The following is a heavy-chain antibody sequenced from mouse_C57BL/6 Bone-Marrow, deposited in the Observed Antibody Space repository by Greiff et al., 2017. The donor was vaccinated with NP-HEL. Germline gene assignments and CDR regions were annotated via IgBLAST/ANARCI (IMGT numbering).Heavy chain of an antibody. D-gene: IGHD2-10*01. CDR2: IDPANGNT. Sequence: VQLQQSVAELVRPGASVKLSCTASGFNIKNTYMHWVKQRPEQGLGWIGRIDPANGNTKYAPKFQGKATITADTSSNTAYLQLSSLTSEDTAIYYCARSPYYDKTWFTYWGQGTLVTVSA. J-gene: IGHJ3*01. V-gene: IGHV14-3*01. CDR1: GFNIKNTY. CDR3: ARSPYYDKTWFTY.